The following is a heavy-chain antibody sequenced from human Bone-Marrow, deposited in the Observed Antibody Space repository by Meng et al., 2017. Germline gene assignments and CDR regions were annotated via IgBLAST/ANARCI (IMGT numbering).Heavy chain of an antibody. Sequence: QVLLVQSGAQVKKPGASVTVSCHASGYTFPNAGISWVRQAPGQGLEWMVWVSTNNGDTKYAQRLQGRVTMTTDTSTNTAYMELRTLRSDDTAVYYCARLGYYDNSGIPRPFDYWGQGTLVTVSS. D-gene: IGHD3-22*01. CDR3: ARLGYYDNSGIPRPFDY. V-gene: IGHV1-18*01. CDR1: GYTFPNAG. J-gene: IGHJ4*02. CDR2: VSTNNGDT.